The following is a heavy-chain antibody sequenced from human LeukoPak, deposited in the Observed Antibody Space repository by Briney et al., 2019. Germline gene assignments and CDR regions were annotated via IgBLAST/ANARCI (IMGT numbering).Heavy chain of an antibody. CDR2: IYYSGST. CDR1: GGSISSSNHY. V-gene: IGHV4-39*07. CDR3: ASVLRFLEWLPHYYMDV. Sequence: SETLSLTCSVSGGSISSSNHYWGWIRQPPGKGLEWIGSIYYSGSTYYNPSLKSRVTISVDTSKNQFSLELSSVTAADTAVYYCASVLRFLEWLPHYYMDVWGKGTTVTVSS. D-gene: IGHD3-3*01. J-gene: IGHJ6*03.